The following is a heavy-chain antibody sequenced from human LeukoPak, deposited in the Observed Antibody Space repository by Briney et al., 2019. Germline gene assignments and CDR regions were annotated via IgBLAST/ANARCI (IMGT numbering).Heavy chain of an antibody. CDR1: GGTFNSYA. D-gene: IGHD3-3*01. Sequence: ASVKVSCKASGGTFNSYAISWVRQAPGQGLEWMGIINPSGGSTSYAQKFQGRVTMTRDTSTSTVYMELSSLRSEDTAVYYCAREVLTIFGVASFDYWGQGTLVTVSS. V-gene: IGHV1-46*02. J-gene: IGHJ4*02. CDR2: INPSGGST. CDR3: AREVLTIFGVASFDY.